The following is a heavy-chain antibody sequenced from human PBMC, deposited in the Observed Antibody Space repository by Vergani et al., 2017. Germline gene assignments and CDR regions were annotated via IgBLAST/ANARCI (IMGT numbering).Heavy chain of an antibody. Sequence: EVQLLESGGGLVQPGGSLRLSCAASGFTFSSYAMSWVRQAPGKGLEWVSVIYSGGSTYYADSVKGRFTISRDNSKNTLYLQMNSLRAEDTAVYYCAREASSGSPWAFDYWGQGTLVTVSS. CDR3: AREASSGSPWAFDY. CDR2: IYSGGST. V-gene: IGHV3-23*03. D-gene: IGHD1-26*01. CDR1: GFTFSSYA. J-gene: IGHJ4*02.